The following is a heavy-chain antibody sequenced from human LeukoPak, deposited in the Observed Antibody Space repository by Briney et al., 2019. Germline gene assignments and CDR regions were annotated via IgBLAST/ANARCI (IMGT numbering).Heavy chain of an antibody. CDR1: GFTFSSYE. D-gene: IGHD6-19*01. CDR3: ARFLTVAVVPQRVDC. J-gene: IGHJ4*02. Sequence: GGSLRLSCAASGFTFSSYEMNWVRQAPGKGLEWVSYISSNGSPIFYADSVKGRFTISRDNAKNSLYLQMNSLRAEDTAVYHCARFLTVAVVPQRVDCWGQGTLVTVSS. V-gene: IGHV3-48*03. CDR2: ISSNGSPI.